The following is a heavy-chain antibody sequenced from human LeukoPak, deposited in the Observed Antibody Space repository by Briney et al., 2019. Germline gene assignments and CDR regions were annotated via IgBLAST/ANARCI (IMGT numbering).Heavy chain of an antibody. J-gene: IGHJ4*02. D-gene: IGHD3-3*01. CDR1: GGSISSSSYY. CDR2: TYYSGST. Sequence: SETLSLTCTVAGGSISSSSYYWGWIRQPPGKGLEWIGSTYYSGSTYYNPSLKSRVTISVDTSKNQSSLKLSSVTAADTAVYYCARRMEWLLFGSGFDYWGQGTLVTVSS. V-gene: IGHV4-39*01. CDR3: ARRMEWLLFGSGFDY.